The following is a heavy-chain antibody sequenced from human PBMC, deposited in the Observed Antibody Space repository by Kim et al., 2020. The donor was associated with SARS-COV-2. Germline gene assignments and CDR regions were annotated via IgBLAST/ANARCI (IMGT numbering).Heavy chain of an antibody. CDR1: SDSFSAYY. D-gene: IGHD3-3*02. CDR2: IFYSGNT. J-gene: IGHJ4*02. V-gene: IGHV4-59*01. CDR3: ARSEGRASWHHFDY. Sequence: SETLSLTCTVSSDSFSAYYWSWIRQFPGKGLEWIGYIFYSGNTNYSPSLKSRVTITWDTSRSQFSLDLTSVTEADTAVYYCARSEGRASWHHFDYWGQGILVPVPS.